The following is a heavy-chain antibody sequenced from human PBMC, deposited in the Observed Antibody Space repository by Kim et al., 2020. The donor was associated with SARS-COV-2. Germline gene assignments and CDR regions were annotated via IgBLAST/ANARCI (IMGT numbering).Heavy chain of an antibody. D-gene: IGHD3-22*01. J-gene: IGHJ2*01. CDR1: GFTFDDYA. CDR2: ISGDGGST. Sequence: GGSLRLSCAASGFTFDDYAMHWVRQAPGKGLEWVSLISGDGGSTYYADSVKGRFTISRDNGKNSLYLQMNSLRTEDTALYYCAKEGTYYYDSSASPDRGWYFDLWGRGTLVTVSS. CDR3: AKEGTYYYDSSASPDRGWYFDL. V-gene: IGHV3-43*02.